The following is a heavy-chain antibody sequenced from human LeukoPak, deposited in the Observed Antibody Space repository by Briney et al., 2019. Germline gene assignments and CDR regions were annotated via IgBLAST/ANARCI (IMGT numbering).Heavy chain of an antibody. CDR1: GFTFSSYA. V-gene: IGHV3-23*01. CDR3: AKGILGAIPTYYFDY. D-gene: IGHD1-26*01. CDR2: ISGSGGST. Sequence: GGSLRLSCAASGFTFSSYAMSWVRQAPGKGLEWVSAISGSGGSTYYADSVKGRFTISRDNSKNTLYLQMNSPRAEDTAVYYCAKGILGAIPTYYFDYWGQGTLVTVSS. J-gene: IGHJ4*02.